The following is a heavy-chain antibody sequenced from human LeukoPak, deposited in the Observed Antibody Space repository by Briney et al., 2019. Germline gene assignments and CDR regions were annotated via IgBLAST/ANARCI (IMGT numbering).Heavy chain of an antibody. CDR2: IKHDGSEK. V-gene: IGHV3-7*03. J-gene: IGHJ4*02. Sequence: GGSLRLSCAASGFTVSSNYMSWVRQAPGKGLEWVANIKHDGSEKNYVDSAKGRFTISRDNAKNSLYLQMNSLRAEDTAVYYCATPLDYYDRSDSHQGGDWGQGTLVTVSS. CDR1: GFTVSSNY. CDR3: ATPLDYYDRSDSHQGGD. D-gene: IGHD3-22*01.